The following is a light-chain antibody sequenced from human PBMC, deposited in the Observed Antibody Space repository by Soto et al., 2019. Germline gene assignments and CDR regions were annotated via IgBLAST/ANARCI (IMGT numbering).Light chain of an antibody. CDR2: EVT. CDR3: NSQTSSGIRV. Sequence: QSALTQPASVSGSPGQSITISCTGTSSDFGGFNHVSWYQHHPGKAPKLIIYEVTYRPSGVSNRFSGSKSGYTASLTISGLQAKDKADYYCNSQTSSGIRVFGTGTKLTVL. CDR1: SSDFGGFNH. J-gene: IGLJ1*01. V-gene: IGLV2-14*01.